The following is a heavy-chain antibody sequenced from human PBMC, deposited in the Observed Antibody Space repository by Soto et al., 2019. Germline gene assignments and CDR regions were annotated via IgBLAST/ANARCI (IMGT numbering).Heavy chain of an antibody. V-gene: IGHV4-61*01. D-gene: IGHD1-20*01. J-gene: IGHJ4*02. CDR1: GGSVSSGSYY. CDR2: IYYSGST. CDR3: ARRWITQFFDY. Sequence: PSETLSLTCTVSGGSVSSGSYYWSWIRQPPGKGLEWIGYIYYSGSTNYNPSLKSRVTISVDTSKNQFSLKLSSVTAADTAVYYCARRWITQFFDYWGQGTLVTVSS.